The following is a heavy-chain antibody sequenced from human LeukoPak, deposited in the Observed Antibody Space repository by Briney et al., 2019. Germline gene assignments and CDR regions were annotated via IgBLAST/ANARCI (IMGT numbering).Heavy chain of an antibody. V-gene: IGHV1-18*01. Sequence: ASVKVSCKASGYTFTSYGISWVRQAPGQGPEWMGWISTSTGDTKYTQKFQGRVTLTTDTSTSTAYMELNSLRSDDTAVFYCARDDNYGIFVNVDYWGQGTLVTVSS. J-gene: IGHJ4*02. D-gene: IGHD4-11*01. CDR3: ARDDNYGIFVNVDY. CDR2: ISTSTGDT. CDR1: GYTFTSYG.